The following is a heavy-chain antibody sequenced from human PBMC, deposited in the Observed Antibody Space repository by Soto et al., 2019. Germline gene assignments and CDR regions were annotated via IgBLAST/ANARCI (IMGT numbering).Heavy chain of an antibody. CDR3: ARPLGYYYGMDG. CDR2: IIPIFGTA. V-gene: IGHV1-69*13. J-gene: IGHJ6*02. Sequence: GASVKVSCKASGGTFSSYAISWVRQAPGQGLEWMGGIIPIFGTANYAQKFQGRVTITADESTSTAYMELSSLRSEDTAVYYCARPLGYYYGMDGWGQGITVTVSS. CDR1: GGTFSSYA.